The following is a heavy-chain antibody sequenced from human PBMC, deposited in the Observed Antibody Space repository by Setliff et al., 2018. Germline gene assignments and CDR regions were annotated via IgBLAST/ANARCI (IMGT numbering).Heavy chain of an antibody. CDR3: ARVLEPNYDILTGYYYYYYYGMDV. V-gene: IGHV1-69*13. CDR2: IIPIFGTA. Sequence: GASVKVSCKASGGTLSSYAISWVRQAPGQGLEWMGGIIPIFGTANYAQKFQGRVTITADESTSTAYMELSSLRSEDTAVYYCARVLEPNYDILTGYYYYYYYGMDVWGQGTTVTVSS. D-gene: IGHD3-9*01. J-gene: IGHJ6*02. CDR1: GGTLSSYA.